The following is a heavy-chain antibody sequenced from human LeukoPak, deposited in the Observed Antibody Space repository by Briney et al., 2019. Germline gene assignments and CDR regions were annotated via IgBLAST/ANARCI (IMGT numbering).Heavy chain of an antibody. D-gene: IGHD3-22*01. V-gene: IGHV4-34*01. CDR1: GGSFSGYY. Sequence: SETLSLTCAVYGGSFSGYYWSWIRQPPGKGREWIWEINHSGSTNYNPSLKSRVTISVDTSKNQFSLKLSSVTAADTAVYYCARVRYYYDSSGYCFDYWGQGTLVTVSS. J-gene: IGHJ4*02. CDR2: INHSGST. CDR3: ARVRYYYDSSGYCFDY.